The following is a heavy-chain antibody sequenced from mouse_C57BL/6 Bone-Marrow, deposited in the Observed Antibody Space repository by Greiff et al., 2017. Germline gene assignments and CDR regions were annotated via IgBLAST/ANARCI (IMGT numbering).Heavy chain of an antibody. J-gene: IGHJ3*01. Sequence: VKLVESGAELARPGASVKLSCKASGYTFTSYGISWVKQRTGQGLEWIGEIYPRSGNTDYNEKFKGKATLTADKSSSTAYMELRSLTSEDSAVYFCAREGITTVVAPAYWGQGPLVTVSA. V-gene: IGHV1-81*01. D-gene: IGHD1-1*01. CDR3: AREGITTVVAPAY. CDR1: GYTFTSYG. CDR2: IYPRSGNT.